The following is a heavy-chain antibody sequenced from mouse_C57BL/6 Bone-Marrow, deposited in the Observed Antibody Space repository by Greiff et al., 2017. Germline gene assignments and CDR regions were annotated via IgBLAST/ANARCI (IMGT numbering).Heavy chain of an antibody. Sequence: VQLQQSGAELVRPGASVTLSCKASGYTFTDYEMHWVKQTPVHGLEWIGAIDPETGGTAYNQKFKGKAILTADKSSSTAYMELRSLTSEDSAVYYCAPYCYGGSYTDWGQGTLVTVSA. D-gene: IGHD1-1*01. V-gene: IGHV1-15*01. CDR1: GYTFTDYE. CDR2: IDPETGGT. J-gene: IGHJ3*01. CDR3: APYCYGGSYTD.